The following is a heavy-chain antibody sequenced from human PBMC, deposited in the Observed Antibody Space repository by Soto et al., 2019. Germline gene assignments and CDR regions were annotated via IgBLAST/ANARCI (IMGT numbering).Heavy chain of an antibody. Sequence: PSETLSLTCAVYGGSFSGYYWGWIRQPPGKGLEWIGEINHSGSTNYNPSLKSRVTISVDTSKNQFSLKLSSVTAADTAVYYCAIRRLLWFGELNDYWGQGTLVTVSS. CDR2: INHSGST. CDR1: GGSFSGYY. CDR3: AIRRLLWFGELNDY. D-gene: IGHD3-10*01. J-gene: IGHJ4*02. V-gene: IGHV4-34*01.